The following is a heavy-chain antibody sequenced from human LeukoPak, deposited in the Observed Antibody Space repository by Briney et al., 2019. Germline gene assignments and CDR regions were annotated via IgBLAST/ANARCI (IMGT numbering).Heavy chain of an antibody. CDR3: ARARFFDVGSGYYYYMDV. CDR2: INPNSGGT. V-gene: IGHV1-2*02. CDR1: GYTFTSYG. J-gene: IGHJ6*03. Sequence: ASVKVSCKASGYTFTSYGISWVRQAPGQGLEWMGWINPNSGGTNYAQKFQGRVTMTRDTSISTAYMELSRLRSDDTAVYYCARARFFDVGSGYYYYMDVWGKGTTVTVSS. D-gene: IGHD3-10*01.